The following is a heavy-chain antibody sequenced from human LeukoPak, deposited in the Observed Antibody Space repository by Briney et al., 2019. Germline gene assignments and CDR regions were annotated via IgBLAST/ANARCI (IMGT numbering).Heavy chain of an antibody. CDR3: ARDSRDTRFDY. CDR1: GYTFTDYY. V-gene: IGHV1-2*02. CDR2: INTNTGGT. Sequence: ASVKVSCRASGYTFTDYYIHWVRQAPGQGLEWMGWINTNTGGTYSAQNFQGRVTMTRDTSISTAYMELSRLTSDDTAVYYCARDSRDTRFDYWGQGTLDTVSS. J-gene: IGHJ4*02. D-gene: IGHD3-3*01.